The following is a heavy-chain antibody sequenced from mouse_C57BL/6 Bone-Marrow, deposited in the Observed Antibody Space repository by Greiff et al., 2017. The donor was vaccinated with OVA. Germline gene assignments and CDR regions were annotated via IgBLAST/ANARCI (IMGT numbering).Heavy chain of an antibody. V-gene: IGHV5-9-1*02. CDR2: ISSGGDYI. CDR1: GFTFSSYA. J-gene: IGHJ3*01. CDR3: TRGNWDGGFAY. Sequence: EVHLVESGEGLVKPGGSLKLSCAASGFTFSSYAMSWVRQTPEKRLEWVAYISSGGDYIYYADTVKGRFTISRDNARNTLYLQMSSLKSEDTAMYYCTRGNWDGGFAYWGQGTLVTVSA. D-gene: IGHD4-1*01.